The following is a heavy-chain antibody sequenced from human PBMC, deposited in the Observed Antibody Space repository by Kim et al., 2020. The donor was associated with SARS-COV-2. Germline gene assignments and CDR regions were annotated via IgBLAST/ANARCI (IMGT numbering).Heavy chain of an antibody. D-gene: IGHD1-1*01. CDR3: ARDSRIRNWNPILFDY. J-gene: IGHJ4*02. CDR1: GGSISSSSYY. Sequence: SETLSLTCTVSGGSISSSSYYWGWIRQPPGKGLEWIGSIYYSGSTYYNPSLKSRVTISVDTSKNQFSLKLSSVTAADTAVYYCARDSRIRNWNPILFDYWGQGTLVTVSS. CDR2: IYYSGST. V-gene: IGHV4-39*07.